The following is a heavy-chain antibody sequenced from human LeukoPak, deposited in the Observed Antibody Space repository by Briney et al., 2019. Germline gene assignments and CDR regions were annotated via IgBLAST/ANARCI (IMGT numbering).Heavy chain of an antibody. CDR2: ISYDGSNK. J-gene: IGHJ4*02. Sequence: PGGSLRLSCAASGFTFSSYGMHWVRQAPGKGLEWVAVISYDGSNKYYADSVKGRFTISRDNSKNTLYLQMNSLRAEGTAVYYCAKAHRWAPVDYWGQGTLVTVSS. CDR1: GFTFSSYG. V-gene: IGHV3-30*18. CDR3: AKAHRWAPVDY. D-gene: IGHD1-26*01.